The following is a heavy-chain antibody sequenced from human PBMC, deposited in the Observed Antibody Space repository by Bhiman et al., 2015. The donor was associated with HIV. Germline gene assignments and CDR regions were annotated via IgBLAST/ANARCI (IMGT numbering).Heavy chain of an antibody. V-gene: IGHV3-21*02. Sequence: DVQLVESGGGLVKPGGSLRLHCAASGFRFSEYCMNWVRQTPGKGLEWVSFISNGRNGYTFEADSIKGRFSISRDNANNSVHLQMNSLRADDTAIYYCVRDICSGWQRDAFDIWGQGTPVTVSS. CDR3: VRDICSGWQRDAFDI. J-gene: IGHJ3*02. CDR1: GFRFSEYC. CDR2: ISNGRNGYT. D-gene: IGHD6-19*01.